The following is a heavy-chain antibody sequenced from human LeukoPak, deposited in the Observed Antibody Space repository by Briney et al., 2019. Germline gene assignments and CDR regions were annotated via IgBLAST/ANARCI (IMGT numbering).Heavy chain of an antibody. CDR2: IYYSGST. V-gene: IGHV4-34*01. Sequence: SETLSLTCAVYGGSFSGYYWSWIRQPPGRGLEWIGSIYYSGSTYYNPSLKSRVTISVDTSKNQFSLRLSSVTAADTAVYYCARDRSSSANKRAFDYWGQGTLVTDSS. CDR1: GGSFSGYY. J-gene: IGHJ4*02. D-gene: IGHD6-13*01. CDR3: ARDRSSSANKRAFDY.